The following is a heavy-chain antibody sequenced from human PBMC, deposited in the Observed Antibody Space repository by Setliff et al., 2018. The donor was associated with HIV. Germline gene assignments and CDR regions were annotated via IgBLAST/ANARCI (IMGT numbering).Heavy chain of an antibody. CDR1: GFTFSTYA. D-gene: IGHD2-21*01. J-gene: IGHJ3*01. V-gene: IGHV3-23*03. Sequence: GGSLRLSCVASGFTFSTYAMSWVRQVPGKGLEWVSVIYSDGSSTYYADSVKGRFTISRDNAKNSLYLQVNGLRAEDTAVYFCARDIGDVPERTVFDVWGQGEMVTVSS. CDR2: IYSDGSST. CDR3: ARDIGDVPERTVFDV.